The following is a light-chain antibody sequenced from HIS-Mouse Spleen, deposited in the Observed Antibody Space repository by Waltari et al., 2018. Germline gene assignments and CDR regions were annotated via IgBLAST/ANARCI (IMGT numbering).Light chain of an antibody. CDR1: QRVSSN. CDR2: GAS. V-gene: IGKV3-15*01. CDR3: QQYNNWPPYT. Sequence: EIVMTQSPATLSVSPGERATLSCRASQRVSSNLAWYQQKPGQAPRLLIYGASTRATGIPARFSGSGSGTEFTLTISSLQSEDFAVYYCQQYNNWPPYTFGQGPSWRSN. J-gene: IGKJ2*01.